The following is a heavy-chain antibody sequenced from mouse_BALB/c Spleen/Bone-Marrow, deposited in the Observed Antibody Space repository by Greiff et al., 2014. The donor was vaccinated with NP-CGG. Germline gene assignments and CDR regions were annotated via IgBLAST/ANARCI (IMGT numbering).Heavy chain of an antibody. CDR2: IDPYYGGI. V-gene: IGHV1-39*01. CDR1: GYSFTGYN. Sequence: EVQLQQSGPELEKPGASVKISCKASGYSFTGYNMNWVKQTNGKSLEWIGNIDPYYGGISYNQKFKDKATLTVDKSYSTAYMQLKSLTSEDSAVYYCARSIEYRPLTYWGQGTLVTVSA. J-gene: IGHJ3*01. CDR3: ARSIEYRPLTY. D-gene: IGHD2-14*01.